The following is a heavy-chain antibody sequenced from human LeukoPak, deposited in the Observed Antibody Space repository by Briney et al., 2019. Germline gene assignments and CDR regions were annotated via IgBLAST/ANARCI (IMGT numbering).Heavy chain of an antibody. V-gene: IGHV4-59*08. Sequence: SETLSLTCTVSGGSISSYYWSWIRQPPGKGLEWIGYIYYSGSTNYNPSLKSRVTISVDTSKNQFSLKLSSVTAADTAVYYCARHTDSSMILDYWGQGTLVTVSS. CDR2: IYYSGST. J-gene: IGHJ4*02. CDR3: ARHTDSSMILDY. D-gene: IGHD3-22*01. CDR1: GGSISSYY.